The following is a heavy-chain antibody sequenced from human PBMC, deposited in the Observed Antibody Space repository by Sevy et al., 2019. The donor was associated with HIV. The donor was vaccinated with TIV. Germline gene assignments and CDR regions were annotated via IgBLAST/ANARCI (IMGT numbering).Heavy chain of an antibody. V-gene: IGHV3-48*01. CDR1: GFTFSSYS. CDR3: ARDLGEQLVRNYYYGMDV. D-gene: IGHD6-6*01. CDR2: ISSSSSTI. J-gene: IGHJ6*02. Sequence: GGSLRLSCAASGFTFSSYSMNWVRQAPGKGLEWVSYISSSSSTIYYADSVKGRFTISRDNAKNSLYLQMNSLRAEETAVYYCARDLGEQLVRNYYYGMDVWGQGTTVTVSS.